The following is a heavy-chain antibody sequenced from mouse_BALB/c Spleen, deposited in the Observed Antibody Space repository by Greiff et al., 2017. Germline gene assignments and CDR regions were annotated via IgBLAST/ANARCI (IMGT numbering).Heavy chain of an antibody. J-gene: IGHJ3*01. CDR3: ARRIMFAY. CDR2: ISSGGGST. CDR1: GFAFSSYD. Sequence: DVMLVESGGGLVKPGGSLKLSCAASGFAFSSYDMSWVRQTPEKRLEWVAYISSGGGSTYYPDTVKGRFTISRDNAKNTLYLQMSSLKSEDTAMYYCARRIMFAYWGQGTLVTVSA. V-gene: IGHV5-12-1*01.